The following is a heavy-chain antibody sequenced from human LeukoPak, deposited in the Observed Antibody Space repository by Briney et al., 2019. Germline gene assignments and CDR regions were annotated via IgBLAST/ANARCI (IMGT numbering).Heavy chain of an antibody. Sequence: PSQTLSLTCTVSGDSISPISSSTYYWGWIRQAPGKGLEWMGNLYYGENAHYNPSLKSRATLSVDTSNNQFSLKLTSVTAADAAVYFCARQLPTAAADTRGYFDYWGQGAVVTVPS. CDR3: ARQLPTAAADTRGYFDY. CDR1: GDSISPISSSTYY. D-gene: IGHD6-25*01. CDR2: LYYGENA. J-gene: IGHJ4*02. V-gene: IGHV4-39*01.